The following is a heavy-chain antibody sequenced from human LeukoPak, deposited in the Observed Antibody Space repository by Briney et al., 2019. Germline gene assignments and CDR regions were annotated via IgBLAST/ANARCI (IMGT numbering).Heavy chain of an antibody. J-gene: IGHJ5*02. Sequence: GRSLRLSCAASAFTFSDYYMSWVRQAPGKGLEWVSYITTSGSTIYYADSVKGRFTISRDNAKNTLYLQMNSLRAEDTAVYYCARDIVVVVAARAVNWFDPWGQGTLVTVSS. D-gene: IGHD2-15*01. CDR1: AFTFSDYY. CDR3: ARDIVVVVAARAVNWFDP. V-gene: IGHV3-11*04. CDR2: ITTSGSTI.